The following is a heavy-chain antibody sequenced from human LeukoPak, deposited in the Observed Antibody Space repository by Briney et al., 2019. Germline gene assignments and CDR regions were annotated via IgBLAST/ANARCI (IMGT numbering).Heavy chain of an antibody. CDR3: ARERGYDFWSGYYDPGDY. D-gene: IGHD3-3*01. Sequence: GGSLRLSCAASGFTFSDYYMSWIRQAPGKGLEWVSYISSSGGTIYYADSVKGRFTISRDNAKNSLYLQMNSLRAEDTAVYYCARERGYDFWSGYYDPGDYWGQGTLVTVSS. CDR1: GFTFSDYY. J-gene: IGHJ4*02. CDR2: ISSSGGTI. V-gene: IGHV3-11*01.